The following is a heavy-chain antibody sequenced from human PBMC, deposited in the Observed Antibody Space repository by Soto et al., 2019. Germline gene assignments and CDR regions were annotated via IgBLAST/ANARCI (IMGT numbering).Heavy chain of an antibody. D-gene: IGHD5-12*01. CDR1: GYTFTAYT. V-gene: IGHV1-3*01. J-gene: IGHJ4*02. Sequence: AASVKVSCKASGYTFTAYTIHWVRQAPGQSLEWMGWINAANGATKYSEKFQGRVTITRDTSARTAYMDLSSLSSKDTAVYFCARVSFETSGFADYWGQGTLVT. CDR3: ARVSFETSGFADY. CDR2: INAANGAT.